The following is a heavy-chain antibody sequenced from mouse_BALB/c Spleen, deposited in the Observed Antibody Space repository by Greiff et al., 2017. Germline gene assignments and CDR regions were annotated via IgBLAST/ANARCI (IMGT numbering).Heavy chain of an antibody. D-gene: IGHD1-1*01. CDR3: ARGSLTVGYFDV. CDR2: ISSGGST. CDR1: GFTFSSYA. J-gene: IGHJ1*01. Sequence: DVMLVESGGGLVKPGGSLKLSCAASGFTFSSYAMSWVRQTPEKRLEWVASISSGGSTYYPDSVKGRFTISRDNARNILYLQMSSLRSEDTAMYYCARGSLTVGYFDVWGAGTTVTVSS. V-gene: IGHV5-6-5*01.